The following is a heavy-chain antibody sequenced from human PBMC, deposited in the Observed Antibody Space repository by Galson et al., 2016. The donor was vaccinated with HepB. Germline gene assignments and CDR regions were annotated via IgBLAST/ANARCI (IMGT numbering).Heavy chain of an antibody. Sequence: SLRLSCAASGFTFSSYGLHWVRQAPGKGLEWVAVIWYDGSNKYYADSVKGRFTISRDNSKNTLYLQMNSLRAEDTAVYYCATPLSMGRGVTTSPLDYWGQGTLVTVSS. J-gene: IGHJ4*02. D-gene: IGHD3-10*01. CDR1: GFTFSSYG. CDR2: IWYDGSNK. V-gene: IGHV3-33*01. CDR3: ATPLSMGRGVTTSPLDY.